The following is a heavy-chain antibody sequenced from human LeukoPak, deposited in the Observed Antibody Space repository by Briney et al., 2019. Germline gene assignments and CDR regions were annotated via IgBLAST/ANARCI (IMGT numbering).Heavy chain of an antibody. CDR3: ARVVVAYCGGDCYSGTFDY. CDR2: IYYSGST. CDR1: GGSISGYY. J-gene: IGHJ4*02. Sequence: SETLSLTCTVSGGSISGYYWSWIRQPPGKGLEWVGYIYYSGSTNYNPSLKSRVTISVDTSKNQFSLRLSSVTAADTAVYYCARVVVAYCGGDCYSGTFDYWGQGTLVTVSS. V-gene: IGHV4-59*01. D-gene: IGHD2-21*02.